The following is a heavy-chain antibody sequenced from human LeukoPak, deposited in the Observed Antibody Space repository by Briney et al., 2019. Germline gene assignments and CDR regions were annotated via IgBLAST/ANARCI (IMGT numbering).Heavy chain of an antibody. D-gene: IGHD3-3*01. CDR3: ARSGYSNFDY. J-gene: IGHJ4*02. Sequence: SETLSLTCTVYGGSLSSGSDYWSWIRQPAGKGLEWIGRIYASGSTNYNPSLKSRVTISVDTSKNQFSLKLRSVTAADTAVYCCARSGYSNFDYWGQGTLVTVSS. V-gene: IGHV4-61*02. CDR1: GGSLSSGSDY. CDR2: IYASGST.